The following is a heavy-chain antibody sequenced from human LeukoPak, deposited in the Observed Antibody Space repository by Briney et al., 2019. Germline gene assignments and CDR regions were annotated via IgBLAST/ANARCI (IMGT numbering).Heavy chain of an antibody. CDR2: IYYSGYT. V-gene: IGHV4-59*01. Sequence: SETLSLTCTVSGGSTSSYYWSWIRQPPGKGLKWIGNIYYSGYTTYSPSLRSRVTISVDTSKNQFSLKLSSVTAADTAVYYCARPYGSGSWGQGTLVTVSS. D-gene: IGHD3-10*01. J-gene: IGHJ5*02. CDR3: ARPYGSGS. CDR1: GGSTSSYY.